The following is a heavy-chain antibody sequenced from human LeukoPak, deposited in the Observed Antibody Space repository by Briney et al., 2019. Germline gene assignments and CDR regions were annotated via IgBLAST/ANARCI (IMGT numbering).Heavy chain of an antibody. CDR3: AREPRSSSDPYYFDF. D-gene: IGHD6-25*01. CDR2: IYCSGST. Sequence: SETLSLTCTVSGGSIRTYYWSWIRQPPGKGLEWIGYIYCSGSTNYNPSLKSRVTISVDMSKNQFSLKLSSVTAADTAVYYCAREPRSSSDPYYFDFWGQGTLVTVSS. V-gene: IGHV4-59*01. J-gene: IGHJ4*02. CDR1: GGSIRTYY.